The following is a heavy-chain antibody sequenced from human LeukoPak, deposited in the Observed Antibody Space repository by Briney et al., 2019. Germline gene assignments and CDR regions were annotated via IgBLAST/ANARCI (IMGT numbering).Heavy chain of an antibody. J-gene: IGHJ6*03. V-gene: IGHV4-59*01. CDR3: AREVANSGSYYYYYMDV. CDR1: GGSLSSYY. CDR2: IYYSGST. D-gene: IGHD1-26*01. Sequence: SETLSLTCTVSGGSLSSYYFSWIRQSPGKGLEWIGYIYYSGSTNYNPSLKSRVTISVDTSKNQFSLKLSSVTAADTAVYYCAREVANSGSYYYYYMDVRGKGTTVTVSS.